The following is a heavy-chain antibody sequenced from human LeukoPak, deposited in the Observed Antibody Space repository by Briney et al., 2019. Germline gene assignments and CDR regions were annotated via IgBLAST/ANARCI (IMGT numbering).Heavy chain of an antibody. CDR1: GFTFSSYW. D-gene: IGHD3-22*01. CDR2: IKQDGSEK. CDR3: ARAPSLGYDSSGYYWDWYFGL. V-gene: IGHV3-7*01. Sequence: GGSLRLSCAASGFTFSSYWMSWVRQAPGKGLEWVANIKQDGSEKYYVDSVKGRFTISRDNAKTSLYLQMNSLRAEDTAVYYCARAPSLGYDSSGYYWDWYFGLWGRGTLVTVSS. J-gene: IGHJ2*01.